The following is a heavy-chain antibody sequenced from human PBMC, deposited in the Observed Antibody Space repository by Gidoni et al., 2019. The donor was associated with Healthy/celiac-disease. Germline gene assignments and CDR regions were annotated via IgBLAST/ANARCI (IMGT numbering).Heavy chain of an antibody. Sequence: QVQLLQSGAEVQTPGSSVKVSCKASGGTFSSSATSWVRQAPGQGLEWKGRIIPILGITNYAQKFQGRVTITANKSTSTAYMELSSLRSEDTAVYYGARIQERRVVYWGQGTLVTVSS. CDR2: IIPILGIT. J-gene: IGHJ4*02. CDR1: GGTFSSSA. V-gene: IGHV1-69*04. CDR3: ARIQERRVVY. D-gene: IGHD1-1*01.